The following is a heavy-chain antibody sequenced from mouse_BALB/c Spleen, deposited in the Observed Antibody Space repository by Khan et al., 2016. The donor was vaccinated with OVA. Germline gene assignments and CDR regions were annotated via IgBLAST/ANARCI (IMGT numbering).Heavy chain of an antibody. V-gene: IGHV1S132*01. CDR1: GYTFTSYW. Sequence: QLQQSGAELVKPGASVKLSCKTSGYTFTSYWIQWVKQRPGQGLGWIGQIFPGTGTTYYNENFKGKATLTVDTSYNTAYMQFSSLTSEDSAVYFCARVYFGNYEFAYWGQGTLVTVSP. J-gene: IGHJ3*01. CDR3: ARVYFGNYEFAY. D-gene: IGHD2-1*01. CDR2: IFPGTGTT.